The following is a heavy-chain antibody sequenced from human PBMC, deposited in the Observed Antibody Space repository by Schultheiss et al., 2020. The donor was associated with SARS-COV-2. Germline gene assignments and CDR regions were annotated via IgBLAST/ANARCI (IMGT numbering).Heavy chain of an antibody. Sequence: GGSLRLSCAASGFTFSSYEMNWVRQAPGKGLEWVSYISSSGSTIYYADSVKGRFTISRDNAKNSLYLQMNSLRAEDTAVYYCARDRYYYDSSGYQQGDYWGQGTLVTVSS. CDR3: ARDRYYYDSSGYQQGDY. J-gene: IGHJ4*02. CDR2: ISSSGSTI. CDR1: GFTFSSYE. V-gene: IGHV3-48*03. D-gene: IGHD3-22*01.